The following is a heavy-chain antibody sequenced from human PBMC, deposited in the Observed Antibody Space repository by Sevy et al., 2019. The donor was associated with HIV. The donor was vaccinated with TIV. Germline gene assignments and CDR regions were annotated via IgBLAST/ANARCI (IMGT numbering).Heavy chain of an antibody. CDR3: SRSVYGSGTYLNDY. V-gene: IGHV1-2*02. CDR2: INPNGGGT. D-gene: IGHD3-10*01. J-gene: IGHJ4*02. Sequence: ASVKVSCKASGYTFTGYYIHWVRQAPGQGLEWMGWINPNGGGTNYAQKFQGRDTMTGDTSISTAYMDLTRLRSDDTAVYYCSRSVYGSGTYLNDYWGQGTLVTVSS. CDR1: GYTFTGYY.